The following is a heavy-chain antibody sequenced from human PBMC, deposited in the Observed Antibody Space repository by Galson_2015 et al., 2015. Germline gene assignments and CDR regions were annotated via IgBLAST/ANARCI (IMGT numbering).Heavy chain of an antibody. CDR2: LSTNGVST. D-gene: IGHD5/OR15-5a*01. CDR3: AKGGSVTMRTAFDV. CDR1: GFTFSNSV. J-gene: IGHJ3*01. V-gene: IGHV3-23*01. Sequence: SLRLSCASSGFTFSNSVMSWVRQTPGKGLDWLSVLSTNGVSTNYADSVKGRFTISRDISKNTFYLQMSSLRVDDTAVYYCAKGGSVTMRTAFDVWGQGTMVSVSS.